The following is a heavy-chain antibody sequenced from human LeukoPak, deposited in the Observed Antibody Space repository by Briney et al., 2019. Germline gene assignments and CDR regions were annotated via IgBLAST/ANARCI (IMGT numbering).Heavy chain of an antibody. CDR3: AKFEGALLGNYYMDV. CDR2: ISGGGDNT. V-gene: IGHV3-23*01. J-gene: IGHJ6*03. CDR1: GFPFSDFA. Sequence: TGGSLRLSCAVSGFPFSDFAMRWVRQAPGKGLEWVSTISGGGDNTYFADSVKGRFTISRDNSKNTLFLQMVSLRAEDTAVYYCAKFEGALLGNYYMDVWGKGTTVTVSS.